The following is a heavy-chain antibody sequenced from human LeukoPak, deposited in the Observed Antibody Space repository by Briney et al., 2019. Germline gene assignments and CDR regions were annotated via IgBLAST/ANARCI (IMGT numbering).Heavy chain of an antibody. CDR1: GGSISSSSYY. Sequence: SETLSLTCTVSGGSISSSSYYWGWIRQPPGKGLEWIGSIYYSGSTYYNPSLKSRVTISVDTSKNQFSLKLSSVTAADTAVYYCARFGRAYSEVQHWGQGTLVTVSS. CDR3: ARFGRAYSEVQH. D-gene: IGHD2-15*01. CDR2: IYYSGST. J-gene: IGHJ1*01. V-gene: IGHV4-39*01.